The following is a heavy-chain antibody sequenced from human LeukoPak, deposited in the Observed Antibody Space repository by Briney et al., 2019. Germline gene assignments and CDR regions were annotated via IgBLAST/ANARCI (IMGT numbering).Heavy chain of an antibody. D-gene: IGHD1-1*01. CDR3: VRGTMNAIDQLDY. CDR1: GFTFSDYY. Sequence: GGSLRLSCAASGFTFSDYYMSWIRQAPGKGLEWVSYIIDTASPIFYADSVKGRFTISRDNAKNTLYLQMNSLSAEDTAVYYCVRGTMNAIDQLDYWGQGTLVTVSS. J-gene: IGHJ4*02. CDR2: IIDTASPI. V-gene: IGHV3-11*04.